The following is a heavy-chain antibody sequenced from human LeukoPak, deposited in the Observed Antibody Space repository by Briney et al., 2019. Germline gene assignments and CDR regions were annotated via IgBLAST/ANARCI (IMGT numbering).Heavy chain of an antibody. CDR3: ARLVKAAAGTDWFDP. V-gene: IGHV5-51*01. D-gene: IGHD6-13*01. CDR2: IYPGDSDT. Sequence: GESLKISCKGSGYSFTSYWIGWVRQMPGKGLEWMGIIYPGDSDTRYSPSFQGQVTISADKSISTAYLQWSSLKASDTAMYYCARLVKAAAGTDWFDPWGQGTLVTVSS. CDR1: GYSFTSYW. J-gene: IGHJ5*02.